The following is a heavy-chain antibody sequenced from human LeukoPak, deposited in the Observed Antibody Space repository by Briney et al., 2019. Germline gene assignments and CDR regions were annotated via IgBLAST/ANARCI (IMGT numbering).Heavy chain of an antibody. V-gene: IGHV4-4*02. CDR1: GGSISSSNW. CDR2: IYHSGST. D-gene: IGHD5-18*01. CDR3: ARGGIQLWLNYFDY. J-gene: IGHJ4*02. Sequence: SETLSLTCAVSGGSISSSNWWSWVRRPPGKGLEWIGEIYHSGSTNYNPSLKSRVTISVDKSKNQFSLKLSSVTAADTAVYYCARGGIQLWLNYFDYWGQGTLVTVSS.